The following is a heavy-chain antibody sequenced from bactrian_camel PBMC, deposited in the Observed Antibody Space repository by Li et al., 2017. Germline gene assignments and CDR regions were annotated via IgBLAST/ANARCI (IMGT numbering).Heavy chain of an antibody. J-gene: IGHJ6*01. CDR3: AARSVGWCPLFEHWLGKRAYTPAGYFAN. D-gene: IGHD1*01. CDR1: GYRYSTYC. CDR2: IDSDGRT. Sequence: HVQLVESGGGSVQAGEFLRLSCVVSGYRYSTYCIGWFRQVPGNEREPLASIDSDGRTSVADSVKGRFTISQDSAKNILYLQMRSLRPEDTAMYYCAARSVGWCPLFEHWLGKRAYTPAGYFANWGQGTQVTVS. V-gene: IGHV3S53*01.